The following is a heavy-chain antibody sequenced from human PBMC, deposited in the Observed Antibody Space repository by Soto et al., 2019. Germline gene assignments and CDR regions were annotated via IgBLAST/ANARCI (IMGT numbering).Heavy chain of an antibody. V-gene: IGHV4-59*01. CDR1: GGSISSYY. J-gene: IGHJ6*02. D-gene: IGHD5-18*01. CDR3: ARAYVDTAMVTYYGMDV. CDR2: IYYSGST. Sequence: SETLSLTCTVSGGSISSYYWSWIRQPPGKGLEWIGYIYYSGSTNYNPSLKSRVTISVDTSKNQFSLKLSSVTAADTAVYYCARAYVDTAMVTYYGMDVWGQGTTVTVSS.